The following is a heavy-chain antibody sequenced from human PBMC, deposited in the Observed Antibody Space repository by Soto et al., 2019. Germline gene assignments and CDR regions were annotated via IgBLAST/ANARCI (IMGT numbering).Heavy chain of an antibody. V-gene: IGHV3-23*01. CDR3: AKIRAVNDAFDI. D-gene: IGHD3-22*01. Sequence: LRLSCAASGFTVSSYGMSWGRQAPGKGLEWVSAISGSGSGTYYVDSVKGRFTISRDNSKNTLYLHMNSLRAEDTAVYYCAKIRAVNDAFDIWGQGTMVTVSS. CDR2: ISGSGSGT. CDR1: GFTVSSYG. J-gene: IGHJ3*02.